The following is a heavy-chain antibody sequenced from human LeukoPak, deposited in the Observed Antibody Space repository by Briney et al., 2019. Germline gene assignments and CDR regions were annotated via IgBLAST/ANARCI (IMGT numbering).Heavy chain of an antibody. CDR3: ARGPGGFYGDHNYFDY. V-gene: IGHV3-30-3*01. Sequence: GGSLRLSCAASGFTFSSYAMHWVRQAPGKGLEWVAVISYDGSNKYYADSVKGRFTISRDNPKNTLYLQMNSLRAEDTAVYYCARGPGGFYGDHNYFDYWGQGTLVTVSS. CDR1: GFTFSSYA. D-gene: IGHD4-17*01. CDR2: ISYDGSNK. J-gene: IGHJ4*02.